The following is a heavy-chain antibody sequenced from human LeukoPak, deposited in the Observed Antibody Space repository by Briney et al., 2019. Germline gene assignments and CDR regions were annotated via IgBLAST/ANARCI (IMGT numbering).Heavy chain of an antibody. J-gene: IGHJ5*02. D-gene: IGHD2-2*01. CDR1: GFTFSSYG. CDR2: IWYDGSNK. CDR3: ASEVPAAMRNWFDP. V-gene: IGHV3-33*01. Sequence: PGGSLRLSCAASGFTFSSYGMHWVRQGPGKGLEWVAVIWYDGSNKYYADSVKGRFTISRDNSKNTLYLQMNSLRAEDTAVYYCASEVPAAMRNWFDPWGQGTLVTVSS.